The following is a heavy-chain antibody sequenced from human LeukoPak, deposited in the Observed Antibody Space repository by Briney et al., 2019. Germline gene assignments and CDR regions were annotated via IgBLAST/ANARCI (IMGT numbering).Heavy chain of an antibody. CDR2: INSDGSST. V-gene: IGHV3-74*01. CDR3: ARDDYYGSGIR. J-gene: IGHJ4*02. Sequence: GRSLRLSCAAPGFTFSSIWMNWVRRAPGKGLVWVSRINSDGSSTNYADSVKGRFTISRDNAKNTLYLQMNSLRAEDTAVYYCARDDYYGSGIRWGQGTLVTVSS. CDR1: GFTFSSIW. D-gene: IGHD3-10*01.